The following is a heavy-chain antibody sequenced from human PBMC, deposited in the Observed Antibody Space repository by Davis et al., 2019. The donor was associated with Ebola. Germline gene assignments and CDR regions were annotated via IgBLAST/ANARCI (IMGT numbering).Heavy chain of an antibody. CDR3: ARQDCRGGGCYFRPFGKGFDF. V-gene: IGHV4-59*05. J-gene: IGHJ5*01. Sequence: PSETLSLTCTVSGASITSYFWNWIRKPPGKGLEWIGSFYYTGSIYYNPSLMSRVTISVDTSKNQFSLKMASVTAADTALYYCARQDCRGGGCYFRPFGKGFDFWGQGTPVSVSS. D-gene: IGHD2-15*01. CDR2: FYYTGSI. CDR1: GASITSYF.